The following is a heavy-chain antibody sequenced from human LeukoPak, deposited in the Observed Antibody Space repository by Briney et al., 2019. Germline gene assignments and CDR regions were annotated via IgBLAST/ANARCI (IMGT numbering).Heavy chain of an antibody. CDR1: GYTFTGYY. V-gene: IGHV1-2*02. CDR2: INPNSGGT. D-gene: IGHD3-22*01. CDR3: AREYYYDSSGFGY. Sequence: ASVKVSCKASGYTFTGYYMHWVRQAPGQGLEWMGWINPNSGGTNYAQKFQGRVTMTRDTSISTAYMELSRLRSDDTAVYYCAREYYYDSSGFGYWGQGTLVTVSS. J-gene: IGHJ4*02.